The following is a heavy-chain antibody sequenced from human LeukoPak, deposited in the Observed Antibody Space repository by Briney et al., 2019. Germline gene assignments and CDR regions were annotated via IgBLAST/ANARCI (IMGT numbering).Heavy chain of an antibody. CDR1: RYTFTVDY. V-gene: IGHV1-2*02. CDR3: SRGQRASSGWFAGRRQ. D-gene: IGHD6-19*01. CDR2: INPNSGGT. J-gene: IGHJ4*02. Sequence: ASLRVSSTASRYTFTVDYMHCGRHAPGQGLEWMGGINPNSGGTNYTQKFQGRVTITRDTSISTAYTELSQRRHANTPVYSCSRGQRASSGWFAGRRQWGQGTGLRVPS.